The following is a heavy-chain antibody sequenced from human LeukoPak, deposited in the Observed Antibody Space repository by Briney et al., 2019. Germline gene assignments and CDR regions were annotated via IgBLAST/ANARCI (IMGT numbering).Heavy chain of an antibody. V-gene: IGHV3-11*01. J-gene: IGHJ3*02. Sequence: WFSYISSSGSTIYYADSVKGRFTISRDNAKNSLYLQMNSLRAEDTAVYYCARVAGGLLDIWGQGTMVTVSS. CDR2: ISSSGSTI. D-gene: IGHD3-16*01. CDR3: ARVAGGLLDI.